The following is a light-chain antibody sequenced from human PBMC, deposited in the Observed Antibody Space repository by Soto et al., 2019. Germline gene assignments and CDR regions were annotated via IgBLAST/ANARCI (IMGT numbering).Light chain of an antibody. V-gene: IGKV1-5*03. Sequence: DIQMIPFPSTLSASEGDRVTITCRASQNINRWLAWYQQRPGKAPNLLIHKASTLEAGVPSRFSGSASGTEFPLTISSLQPDDFAAYFCLQYNVYPLTFGGGTKVDIK. CDR1: QNINRW. CDR2: KAS. J-gene: IGKJ4*01. CDR3: LQYNVYPLT.